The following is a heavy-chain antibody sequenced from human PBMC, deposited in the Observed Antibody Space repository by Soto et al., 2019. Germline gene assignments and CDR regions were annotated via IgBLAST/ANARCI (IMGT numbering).Heavy chain of an antibody. Sequence: GGSLRLSCAASGFTFSSYGMHWVRQAPGKGLEWVAVISYDGSNKYYADSVEGRFTISRDNSKNTLYLQMNSLRAEDTAVYYCAKDRVNYDFWSGYYTRPVWGQGTTVTVSS. CDR1: GFTFSSYG. D-gene: IGHD3-3*01. CDR2: ISYDGSNK. CDR3: AKDRVNYDFWSGYYTRPV. V-gene: IGHV3-30*18. J-gene: IGHJ6*02.